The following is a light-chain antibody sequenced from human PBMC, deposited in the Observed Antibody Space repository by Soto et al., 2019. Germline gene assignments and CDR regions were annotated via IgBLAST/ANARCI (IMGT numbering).Light chain of an antibody. CDR2: DAS. CDR1: QSVSSIY. V-gene: IGKV3-20*01. CDR3: QQYGSPIT. J-gene: IGKJ5*01. Sequence: EIVLTQSPGTLSLSPGERATLSCRASQSVSSIYLAWYQQKHGQAPRLLIYDASSRATGIPDRFSGGGSGTDFTLTISRLEPEDFAVYYCQQYGSPITFGQGTRLEIK.